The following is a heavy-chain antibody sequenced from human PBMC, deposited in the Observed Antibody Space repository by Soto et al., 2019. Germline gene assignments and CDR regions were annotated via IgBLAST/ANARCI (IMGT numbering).Heavy chain of an antibody. CDR1: GGPFPTLA. Sequence: GGPVKVSPKASGGPFPTLAISLVRPAPGKRLEWMGGIIPIFGTANYAQKFQGRVTITADESTSTAYMELSSLRSEDTAVYYCARIDSSGYYYAYYYGMDVWGQGTTVTVSS. D-gene: IGHD3-22*01. CDR2: IIPIFGTA. V-gene: IGHV1-69*13. CDR3: ARIDSSGYYYAYYYGMDV. J-gene: IGHJ6*02.